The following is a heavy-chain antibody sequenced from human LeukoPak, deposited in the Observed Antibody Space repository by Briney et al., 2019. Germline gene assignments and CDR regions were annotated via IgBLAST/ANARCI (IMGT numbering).Heavy chain of an antibody. Sequence: PGRSLRLSCAASGFTFDDYAMHWVRQAPGKGLEWVSGISWNSGSIGYADSVKGRFTISRDNAKNSLYLQMNSLRAEDTAVYYCARDSDYVWGSYRFDYWGQGTLVTVSS. CDR1: GFTFDDYA. D-gene: IGHD3-16*02. CDR3: ARDSDYVWGSYRFDY. V-gene: IGHV3-9*01. CDR2: ISWNSGSI. J-gene: IGHJ4*02.